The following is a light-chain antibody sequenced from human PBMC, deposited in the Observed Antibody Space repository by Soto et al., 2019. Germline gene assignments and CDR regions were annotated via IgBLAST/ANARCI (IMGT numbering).Light chain of an antibody. J-gene: IGLJ3*02. CDR1: SSDVGAYNY. V-gene: IGLV2-8*01. Sequence: QSALTQPPSASGSPGQSVTISCTGTSSDVGAYNYVSWYQHHPGKAPKLMIYEVTRRPSGVPGRFSGSKSGTSVTLGITGLQTGDEADYYCGSWDNSLNTGCVFGGGTKLTVL. CDR2: EVT. CDR3: GSWDNSLNTGCV.